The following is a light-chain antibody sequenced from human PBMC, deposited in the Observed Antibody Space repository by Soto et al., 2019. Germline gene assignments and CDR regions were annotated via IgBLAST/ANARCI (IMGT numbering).Light chain of an antibody. J-gene: IGKJ5*01. CDR3: KQRSNLPPT. V-gene: IGKV3-11*01. CDR1: QSTSNY. CDR2: DAS. Sequence: EIVMTQSPATLSVSPGERATLSCRASQSTSNYLAWYRQKPGQAPRLLIYDASNRATGIPARFSGSGSGTDFTLTISSLEPEDFAVYYCKQRSNLPPTFGQGTRLEIK.